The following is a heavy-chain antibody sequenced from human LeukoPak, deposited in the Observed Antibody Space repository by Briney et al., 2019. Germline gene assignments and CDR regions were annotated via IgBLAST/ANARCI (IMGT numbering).Heavy chain of an antibody. CDR1: GYTFTSYG. V-gene: IGHV1-18*01. CDR2: ISAYNGNT. Sequence: ASVKVSCKASGYTFTSYGISWVRQAPGQGLEWMGWISAYNGNTNYAQKFQGRVTMTTDTSTSTGYMELRSLRSDDTAVHYCARVNRVRNYNDYSGFIDYWGQGTLVTVSS. J-gene: IGHJ4*02. CDR3: ARVNRVRNYNDYSGFIDY. D-gene: IGHD3-22*01.